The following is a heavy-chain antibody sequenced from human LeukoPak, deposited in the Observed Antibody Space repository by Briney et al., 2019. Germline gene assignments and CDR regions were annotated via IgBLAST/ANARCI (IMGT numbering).Heavy chain of an antibody. CDR1: GYTFTTYD. Sequence: AASVKVSCKASGYTFTTYDINWVRQATGQGLEWMGWMNPNSGNTGYAQKFQGRVTMTRNTSISKAYMELSSLRSEDTAVYYCARGPNKSDGGNSGSAWFDPWGQGTLVTVSS. CDR2: MNPNSGNT. D-gene: IGHD4-23*01. CDR3: ARGPNKSDGGNSGSAWFDP. V-gene: IGHV1-8*01. J-gene: IGHJ5*02.